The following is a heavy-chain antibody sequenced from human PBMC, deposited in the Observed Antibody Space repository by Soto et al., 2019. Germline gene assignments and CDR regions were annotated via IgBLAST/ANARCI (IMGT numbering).Heavy chain of an antibody. V-gene: IGHV1-24*01. CDR3: ATYPGIAAAGPFDY. CDR2: FDPEDGET. CDR1: GYTLTELS. J-gene: IGHJ4*02. D-gene: IGHD6-13*01. Sequence: ASAKVSCKVSGYTLTELSMHWVRQAPGKGLEWMGGFDPEDGETIYAQKFQGRVTMTEDTSTDTAYMELSSLRSEDTAVYYCATYPGIAAAGPFDYWGQGTLVTVSS.